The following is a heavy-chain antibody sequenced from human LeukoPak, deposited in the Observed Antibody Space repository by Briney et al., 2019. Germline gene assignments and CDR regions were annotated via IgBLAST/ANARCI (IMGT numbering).Heavy chain of an antibody. V-gene: IGHV4-30-2*03. CDR3: ARLRLRSLAFDY. J-gene: IGHJ4*02. D-gene: IGHD3-16*01. Sequence: SQTLSLTCTVSGGSLSSENFFWTWIRQPAGKGLEWIGSIYYSGSTYYNPSLKSRVTISVDTSKNQFSLKLSSVTAADTAVYYCARLRLRSLAFDYWGPGTLVTVSS. CDR1: GGSLSSENFF. CDR2: IYYSGST.